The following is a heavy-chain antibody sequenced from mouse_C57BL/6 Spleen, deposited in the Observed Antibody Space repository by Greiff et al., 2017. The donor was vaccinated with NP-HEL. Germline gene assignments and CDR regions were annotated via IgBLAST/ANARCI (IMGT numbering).Heavy chain of an antibody. Sequence: EVQLQQSGAELVRPGASVKLSCTASGFNIKDDYMHWVKQRPEQGLEWIGWIDPENGDTEYASKFQGKATITADTSSNTAYLQLSSLTSEDTAVYYCTFYDGYRYYFDYWGQGTTLTVSS. CDR1: GFNIKDDY. V-gene: IGHV14-4*01. CDR3: TFYDGYRYYFDY. J-gene: IGHJ2*01. D-gene: IGHD2-3*01. CDR2: IDPENGDT.